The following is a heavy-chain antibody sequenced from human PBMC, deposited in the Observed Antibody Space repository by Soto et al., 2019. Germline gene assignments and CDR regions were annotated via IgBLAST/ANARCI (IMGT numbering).Heavy chain of an antibody. CDR1: GYTFTGYY. V-gene: IGHV1-2*02. Sequence: ASVNFSCKASGYTFTGYYMHWVRQAPGQGLEWMGWINPNSGGTNYAQKFQGRVTMTRDTSISTAYMELSRLRSDDTAVYYCASGDCSSTSCPDGYWGQETRVTASS. CDR2: INPNSGGT. D-gene: IGHD2-2*01. J-gene: IGHJ4*02. CDR3: ASGDCSSTSCPDGY.